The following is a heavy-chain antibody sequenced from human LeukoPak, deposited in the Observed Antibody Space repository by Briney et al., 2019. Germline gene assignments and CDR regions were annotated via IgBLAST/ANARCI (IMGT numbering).Heavy chain of an antibody. CDR2: IYYSGST. V-gene: IGHV4-59*01. CDR3: ARGHYEFGELANWFDP. J-gene: IGHJ5*02. Sequence: KPSETLSLTYTVSGGSISSYYWSWIRQPPGKGLEWTGYIYYSGSTNYNPSLKSRVTISVDTSKNQFSLKLSSVTAADTAVYYCARGHYEFGELANWFDPWGQGTLVTVSS. D-gene: IGHD3-10*01. CDR1: GGSISSYY.